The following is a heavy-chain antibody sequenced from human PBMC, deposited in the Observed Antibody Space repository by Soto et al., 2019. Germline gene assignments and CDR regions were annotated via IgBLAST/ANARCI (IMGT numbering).Heavy chain of an antibody. J-gene: IGHJ6*02. CDR2: ISYDGTDK. D-gene: IGHD5-18*01. CDR3: VKERYAQLWLEDYGMDV. CDR1: GFTFSSYG. Sequence: LRLSCAASGFTFSSYGIHWVRQAPGKGLEWVALISYDGTDKYYADSVKGRFTISRDNSKNTLYLQMSSLGPGDTAVYYCVKERYAQLWLEDYGMDVWGQGTTVTVS. V-gene: IGHV3-30*18.